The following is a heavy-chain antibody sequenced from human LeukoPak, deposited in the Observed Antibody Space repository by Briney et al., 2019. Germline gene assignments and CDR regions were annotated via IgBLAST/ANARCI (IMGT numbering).Heavy chain of an antibody. D-gene: IGHD2-2*02. CDR2: ISSSSSTI. CDR1: GFTFSSYS. V-gene: IGHV3-48*04. J-gene: IGHJ4*02. CDR3: ARVAVVPAAKPFDY. Sequence: PGGSLRLSCAASGFTFSSYSMNWVRQAPGKGLEWVSYISSSSSTIYYADSVKGRFTISRDNAKNSLYLQMNSLRAEDTAVYYCARVAVVPAAKPFDYWGQGTLVTVSS.